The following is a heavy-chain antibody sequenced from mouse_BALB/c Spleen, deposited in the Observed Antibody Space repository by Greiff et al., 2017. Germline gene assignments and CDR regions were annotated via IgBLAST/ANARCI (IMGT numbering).Heavy chain of an antibody. CDR3: ARSPAYYGSSYFDY. CDR1: GYTFTSYW. CDR2: IYPGDGDT. J-gene: IGHJ2*01. D-gene: IGHD1-1*01. V-gene: IGHV1-87*01. Sequence: VQLQQSGAELARPGASVKLSCKASGYTFTSYWMQWGKQRPGQGLEWIGAIYPGDGDTRYTQKFKGKATLTADKSSSTAYMQLSSLASEDSAVYYCARSPAYYGSSYFDYWGQGTTLTVSS.